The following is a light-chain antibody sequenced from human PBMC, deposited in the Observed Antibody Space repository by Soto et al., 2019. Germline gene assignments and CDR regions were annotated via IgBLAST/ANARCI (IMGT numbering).Light chain of an antibody. CDR1: QSISSW. CDR2: KAS. CDR3: QQYNSYPS. V-gene: IGKV1-5*03. Sequence: DIQMTQSPSTLAASVGYRVTITCRDIQSISSWLARYQQKPWKAPKLLIYKASSLESGVPSRFSGSGSGTEFTLTISSLQPDDFATYYFQQYNSYPSFGGGTKVEIK. J-gene: IGKJ4*01.